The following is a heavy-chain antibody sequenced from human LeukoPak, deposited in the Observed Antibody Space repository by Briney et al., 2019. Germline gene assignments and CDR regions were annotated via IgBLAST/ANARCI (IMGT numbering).Heavy chain of an antibody. V-gene: IGHV4-38-2*02. CDR1: GGSINSGYY. D-gene: IGHD5-12*01. Sequence: SETLSLTCTVSGGSINSGYYWGWIRQPPGKGLEWIGSIHQNGHTYYNPSLNSRVTISVDSSKNQFSLQLNSVIAPDTAVYYCARQVATKGEWAFDIWGQGTLVTVSS. CDR3: ARQVATKGEWAFDI. CDR2: IHQNGHT. J-gene: IGHJ3*02.